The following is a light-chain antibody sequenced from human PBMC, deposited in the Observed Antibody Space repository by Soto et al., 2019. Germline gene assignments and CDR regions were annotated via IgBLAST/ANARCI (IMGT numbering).Light chain of an antibody. CDR3: QQRSNFIT. CDR2: DAS. CDR1: QSVSSN. V-gene: IGKV3-11*01. Sequence: EIVMTQSPATLSVSPGERATLSCRASQSVSSNLAWYQQKPGQAPRLLIYDASNRATGIPARFSGSGSGTDFTLTISSLEPEDFAVYYCQQRSNFITFGQGTRLEIK. J-gene: IGKJ5*01.